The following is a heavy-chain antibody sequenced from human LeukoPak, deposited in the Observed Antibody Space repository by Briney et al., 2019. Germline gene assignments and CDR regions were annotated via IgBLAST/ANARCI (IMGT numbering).Heavy chain of an antibody. J-gene: IGHJ4*02. CDR2: ISSSSSYI. CDR1: GFTLSRYS. CDR3: AKDGGVGAAVY. D-gene: IGHD1-26*01. V-gene: IGHV3-21*04. Sequence: GGSLRLSCAASGFTLSRYSMNWVRQAPGKGREWGSSISSSSSYIYYADSVKGRFTISRDNSKNTLYLQMNSLRAEDTAVYYCAKDGGVGAAVYWGQGTLVTVSS.